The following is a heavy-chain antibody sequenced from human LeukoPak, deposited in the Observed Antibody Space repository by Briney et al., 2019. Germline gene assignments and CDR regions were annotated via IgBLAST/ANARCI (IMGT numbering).Heavy chain of an antibody. CDR3: ARVEVAVPRIGTRSVWFDP. CDR1: GDSISTSSYY. CDR2: IYYTGST. D-gene: IGHD1-1*01. J-gene: IGHJ5*02. V-gene: IGHV4-39*07. Sequence: PSETLSLTCTVSGDSISTSSYYWGWIRQPPGKGLEWIGSIYYTGSTYYSPSLKSRVTISVDTSKNQFSLKLSSVTAADTAVYYCARVEVAVPRIGTRSVWFDPWGQGTLVTVSS.